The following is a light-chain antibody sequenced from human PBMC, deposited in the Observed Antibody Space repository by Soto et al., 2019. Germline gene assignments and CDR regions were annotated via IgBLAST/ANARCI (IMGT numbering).Light chain of an antibody. Sequence: DIVLTQSPLSLPVTPGEPASISCRSSQSLLHSSGNNYLDWYLQKPGQSPQLLIYLGSNRASGVPDRFSGSGSGTYFTLKISRVEAEDVGVYYCMQALQTPWTFGQGTKVEIE. CDR2: LGS. CDR3: MQALQTPWT. V-gene: IGKV2-28*01. J-gene: IGKJ1*01. CDR1: QSLLHSSGNNY.